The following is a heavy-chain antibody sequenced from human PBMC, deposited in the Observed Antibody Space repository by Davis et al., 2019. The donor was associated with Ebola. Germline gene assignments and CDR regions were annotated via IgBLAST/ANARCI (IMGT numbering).Heavy chain of an antibody. CDR2: TYYNSKWFH. J-gene: IGHJ4*02. V-gene: IGHV6-1*01. CDR3: ASGWLRTYFDY. D-gene: IGHD5-12*01. Sequence: HPQTLSLTCALPGDSVSINSAGWNWIRQSPSRGLEWLGRTYYNSKWFHDYAPSVKTRITINADTSKNLFSLQLSSVTPEDTAVYYCASGWLRTYFDYWGQGALVTVSS. CDR1: GDSVSINSAG.